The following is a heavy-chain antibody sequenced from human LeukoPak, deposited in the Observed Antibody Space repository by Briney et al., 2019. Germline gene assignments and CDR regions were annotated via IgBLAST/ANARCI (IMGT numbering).Heavy chain of an antibody. D-gene: IGHD3-22*01. CDR3: ARAPYYYDSSGYYLIDY. J-gene: IGHJ4*02. CDR2: IIPIFGTA. V-gene: IGHV1-69*13. CDR1: GGTFSSYA. Sequence: SVKVSCKASGGTFSSYAISWVRQAPGQGLEWMGGIIPIFGTANYAQKFQGRVTITADESTSTAYMELSSLRSEDTAVYYCARAPYYYDSSGYYLIDYWGQGTLVTVSS.